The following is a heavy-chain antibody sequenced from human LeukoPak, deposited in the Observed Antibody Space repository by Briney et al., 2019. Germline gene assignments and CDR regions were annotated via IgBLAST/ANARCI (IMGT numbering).Heavy chain of an antibody. CDR1: GFTFNTYN. D-gene: IGHD3-10*01. J-gene: IGHJ4*02. CDR2: ISSSSSYI. CDR3: ASLSGMGPNFDY. V-gene: IGHV3-21*01. Sequence: GGSLRLSCAASGFTFNTYNMNWVRQAPGKGLEWVSSISSSSSYIYYADSVKGRFTISRDNAKNSLYLQMNSLRAEDTAVYYCASLSGMGPNFDYWGQGTLVTVPS.